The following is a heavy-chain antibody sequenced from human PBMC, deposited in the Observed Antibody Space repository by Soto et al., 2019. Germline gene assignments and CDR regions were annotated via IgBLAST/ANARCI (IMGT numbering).Heavy chain of an antibody. CDR3: ARGHDGPDSFDY. D-gene: IGHD4-17*01. CDR1: GGSISSGDYY. J-gene: IGHJ4*02. V-gene: IGHV4-30-4*01. Sequence: QVQLQESGPGLVKPSQTLSLTCTVSGGSISSGDYYWGWIRQPPGNGLEWIGYIYYSGSTYYNPSLKGRVTISVDTAKNQFSLKLSSVTAADTAVYYWARGHDGPDSFDYWGQGTLVTVSS. CDR2: IYYSGST.